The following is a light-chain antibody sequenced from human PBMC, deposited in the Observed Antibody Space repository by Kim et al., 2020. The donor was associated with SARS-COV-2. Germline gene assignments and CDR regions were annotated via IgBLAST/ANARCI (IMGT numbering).Light chain of an antibody. J-gene: IGKJ5*01. V-gene: IGKV1-39*01. CDR3: QQTYSFTQIT. CDR1: QSISSY. CDR2: AAS. Sequence: YVGDRVTISCRASQSISSYVNWYQHKAGKAPKLLIYAASSLQSGVPSRFSGSGSETDFTLTISSLQPEDFATYSCQQTYSFTQITFGQGTRLEIK.